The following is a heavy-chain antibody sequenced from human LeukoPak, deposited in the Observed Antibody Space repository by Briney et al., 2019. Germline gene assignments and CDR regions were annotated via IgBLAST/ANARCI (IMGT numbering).Heavy chain of an antibody. CDR3: ARGGVYYDRSGYLPFDS. CDR2: IIPIFGTA. D-gene: IGHD3-22*01. J-gene: IGHJ4*02. V-gene: IGHV1-69*13. Sequence: SVKVSCKASGGTFSSYAISWVRQAPGQGLEWMGGIIPIFGTANYAQTFQGRVTITADESTSTAYMELSSLRSEDTAVYYCARGGVYYDRSGYLPFDSWGQGTLVTVSS. CDR1: GGTFSSYA.